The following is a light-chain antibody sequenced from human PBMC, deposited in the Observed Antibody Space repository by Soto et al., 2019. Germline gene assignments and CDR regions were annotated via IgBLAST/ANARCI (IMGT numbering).Light chain of an antibody. CDR3: QQYDSSPYT. V-gene: IGKV3-20*01. J-gene: IGKJ2*01. Sequence: ETVLTQSPGTLSLSPGERTTLSCRASQSVTSSNLAWYQEKPGQAPRLLIYGASSRATGIPDRFSGSGSGTDFTLTISRLEPEDFAVYYCQQYDSSPYTFGQGTKLEIK. CDR1: QSVTSSN. CDR2: GAS.